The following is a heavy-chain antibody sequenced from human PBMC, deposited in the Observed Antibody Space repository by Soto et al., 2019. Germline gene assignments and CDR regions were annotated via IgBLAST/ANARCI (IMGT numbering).Heavy chain of an antibody. CDR2: IYPGDSDT. CDR3: ARQIDYEILTGYYPQPYYYYAMDV. Sequence: GESLKISCKGSGYSFTSYWIGWERQMPGKGLEWMGIIYPGDSDTRYSPSFQGQVTISADKSISNAYLQWSSLKASDTAMYYCARQIDYEILTGYYPQPYYYYAMDVWGQGTTVTVSS. CDR1: GYSFTSYW. J-gene: IGHJ6*02. D-gene: IGHD3-9*01. V-gene: IGHV5-51*01.